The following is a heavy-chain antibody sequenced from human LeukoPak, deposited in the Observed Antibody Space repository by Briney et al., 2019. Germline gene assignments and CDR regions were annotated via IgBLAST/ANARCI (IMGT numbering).Heavy chain of an antibody. CDR3: ARTVLLSSLNWFDP. CDR2: IYYSGST. CDR1: GGSISSYY. J-gene: IGHJ5*02. D-gene: IGHD3-10*01. Sequence: SETLSLTCTVSGGSISSYYWSWIRQPPGKGLEWIGYIYYSGSTNYNPPLKSRVTISVDTSKNQFSLKLSSVTAADTAVYYCARTVLLSSLNWFDPWGQGTLVTVSS. V-gene: IGHV4-59*01.